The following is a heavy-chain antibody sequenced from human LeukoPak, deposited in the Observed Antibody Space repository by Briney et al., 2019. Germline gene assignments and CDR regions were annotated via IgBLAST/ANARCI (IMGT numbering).Heavy chain of an antibody. J-gene: IGHJ5*02. D-gene: IGHD3-10*01. CDR1: GFTFGNAW. CDR2: ISWNSGSI. Sequence: PGGSLRLSCAASGFTFGNAWMSWVRQAPGKGLEWVSGISWNSGSIGYADSVKGRFTISRDNAKNSLYLQMNSLRAEDTAVYYCVRQLVSWGRGTLVTVSS. V-gene: IGHV3-20*04. CDR3: VRQLVS.